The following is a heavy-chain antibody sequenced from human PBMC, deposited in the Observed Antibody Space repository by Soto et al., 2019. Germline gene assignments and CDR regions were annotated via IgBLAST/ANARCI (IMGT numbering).Heavy chain of an antibody. CDR1: EFSFSSYA. Sequence: GGSLRLSCAASEFSFSSYAMHWIRQAPGKGLEWVAVISFDGNIIHYADSVKGRFIISRDNSKNTLYLQMHSLSGEDTAVYYCARTFDTVTYYFDYWGQGTLVTVSS. V-gene: IGHV3-30-3*01. CDR3: ARTFDTVTYYFDY. D-gene: IGHD3-9*01. J-gene: IGHJ4*02. CDR2: ISFDGNII.